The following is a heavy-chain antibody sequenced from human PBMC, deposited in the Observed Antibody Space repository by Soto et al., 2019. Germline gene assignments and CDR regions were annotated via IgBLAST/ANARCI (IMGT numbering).Heavy chain of an antibody. Sequence: SETLSLTCTVSGGSISSYYWSWIRQPPGKGLEWIGYIYYSGSTNYNPSLKSRVTISVDTSKNQFSLKLSSVTAADTAVYYCASGGSGGWSSYYGLWGRGTLVTVSS. D-gene: IGHD6-19*01. V-gene: IGHV4-59*01. CDR1: GGSISSYY. CDR2: IYYSGST. CDR3: ASGGSGGWSSYYGL. J-gene: IGHJ2*01.